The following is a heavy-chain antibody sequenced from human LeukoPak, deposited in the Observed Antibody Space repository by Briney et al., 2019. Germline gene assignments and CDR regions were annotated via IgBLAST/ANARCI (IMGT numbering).Heavy chain of an antibody. V-gene: IGHV1-18*01. CDR3: ARIVKIVPAAPEWWHYFDY. J-gene: IGHJ4*02. CDR2: ISAYNGNT. D-gene: IGHD2-2*01. CDR1: GYTFTSYG. Sequence: GASVKVSCKASGYTFTSYGISWVRQAPGQGLEWMGWISAYNGNTNYAQKLQGRVTMTTDTSTSTAYMELRSLRSDDTAVYYCARIVKIVPAAPEWWHYFDYWGQGTLVTVSS.